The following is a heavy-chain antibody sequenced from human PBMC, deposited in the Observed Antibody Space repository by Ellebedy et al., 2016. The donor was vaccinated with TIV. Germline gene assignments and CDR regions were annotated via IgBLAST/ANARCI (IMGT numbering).Heavy chain of an antibody. CDR3: AEMGVRVPDAFDI. Sequence: PGGSLRLSCAASGFTVSSHYMSWVRQAPGKGLEWVSVFFSGGNTYYADSMKGRFIISRDNSENTLYLHINSLRGEDTAVYYCAEMGVRVPDAFDIWGQGTMVTVSS. CDR2: FFSGGNT. D-gene: IGHD5-24*01. V-gene: IGHV3-66*01. J-gene: IGHJ3*02. CDR1: GFTVSSHY.